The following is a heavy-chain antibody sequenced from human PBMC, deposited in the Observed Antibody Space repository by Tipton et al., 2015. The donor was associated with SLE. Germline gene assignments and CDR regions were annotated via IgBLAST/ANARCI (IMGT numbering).Heavy chain of an antibody. V-gene: IGHV4-34*09. CDR1: GGSFSGYS. CDR2: INHSGST. CDR3: ARYYSDTAMIYYFDY. D-gene: IGHD5-18*01. J-gene: IGHJ4*02. Sequence: TLSLTCAVYGGSFSGYSWSWIRQSPGKGLEWIGEINHSGSTNYNPSLKSRVTISVDTSKNQFSLKLSSVTAADTAVYYCARYYSDTAMIYYFDYWGQGTLVTVSS.